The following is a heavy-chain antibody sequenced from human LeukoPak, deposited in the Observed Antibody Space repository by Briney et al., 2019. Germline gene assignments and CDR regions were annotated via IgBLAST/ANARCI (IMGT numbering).Heavy chain of an antibody. CDR2: ISYDGSNK. D-gene: IGHD3-10*01. CDR3: AKDREYRRWFGELMDY. CDR1: GFTFSSYG. J-gene: IGHJ4*02. Sequence: PGRSLRLSCAASGFTFSSYGMHWVRQAPGKGLEWVAVISYDGSNKYYADSVKGRFTISRDNSKNTLYLQMNSPRAEDTAVYYCAKDREYRRWFGELMDYWGQGTLVTVSS. V-gene: IGHV3-30*18.